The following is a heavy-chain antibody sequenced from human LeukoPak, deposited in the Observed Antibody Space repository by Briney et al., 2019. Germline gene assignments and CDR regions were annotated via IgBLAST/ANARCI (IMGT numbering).Heavy chain of an antibody. CDR3: ARDHGIPGSGSYRFDY. Sequence: PGGSLRLSCAPSGFTFSSYSMNWVRQAPGKGLEWVSSISSSSSYIYYADSVKGRFTISRDYAKNLLCLQMNSLRIEDTAVYYCARDHGIPGSGSYRFDYWGHGTLVPVSS. CDR1: GFTFSSYS. V-gene: IGHV3-21*06. CDR2: ISSSSSYI. D-gene: IGHD3-10*01. J-gene: IGHJ4*01.